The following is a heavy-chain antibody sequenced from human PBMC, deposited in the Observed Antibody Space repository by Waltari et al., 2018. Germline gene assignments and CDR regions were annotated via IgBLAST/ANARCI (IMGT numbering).Heavy chain of an antibody. J-gene: IGHJ5*02. V-gene: IGHV1-18*04. CDR1: GYRFSVYG. Sequence: QVQLVQSGAEVKEPGAAVRVSCKTSGYRFSVYGIIWVRQAPGQGLEWMGRISGYNGDTKYGQNFVDRLILRTDPSTNTAYLELKSLTSDDTALYYCARDLPLAGADPWGQGTLVTVSS. D-gene: IGHD6-13*01. CDR3: ARDLPLAGADP. CDR2: ISGYNGDT.